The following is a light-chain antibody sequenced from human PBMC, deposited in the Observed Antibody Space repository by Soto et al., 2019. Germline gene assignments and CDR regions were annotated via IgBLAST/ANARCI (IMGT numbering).Light chain of an antibody. CDR1: QSVSSSY. CDR2: GAS. CDR3: QQYDSSPRT. J-gene: IGKJ1*01. V-gene: IGKV3-20*01. Sequence: EIVLTQSPGTLALSPGERATLSCRASQSVSSSYLAWYQQKPGLAPRLLISGASSRAAGIPDRFSGSGSGTDFTLTISRLEPEDFAVYYCQQYDSSPRTFGQGTKVDIK.